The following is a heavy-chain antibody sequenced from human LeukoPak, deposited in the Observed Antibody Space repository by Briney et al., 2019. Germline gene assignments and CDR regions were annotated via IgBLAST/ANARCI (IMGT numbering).Heavy chain of an antibody. D-gene: IGHD6-19*01. V-gene: IGHV4-59*08. Sequence: KPSETLSLTCTVSVGSISSYYWSWIRQPPRQGLEWSVYIYSSGSTNYTTSLKRRVTISVDTSKNQFSLKLSSVTAADTAVYYCARGAVASKWKGDFQHWGQGTLVTVSS. J-gene: IGHJ1*01. CDR1: VGSISSYY. CDR2: IYSSGST. CDR3: ARGAVASKWKGDFQH.